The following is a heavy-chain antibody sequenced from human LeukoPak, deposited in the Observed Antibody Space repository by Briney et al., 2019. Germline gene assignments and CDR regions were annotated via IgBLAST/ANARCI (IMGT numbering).Heavy chain of an antibody. Sequence: EGSLRLSCAASGFTFSSYAIHWVRHAPGKGLEYVSAISSNGGGTYYADSVKGRFAISRDNSKNTVYLQMSSLRVEDTAVYYCVKDAYQYCGTTSCYAAFDIWGQGTMVTVSS. CDR1: GFTFSSYA. D-gene: IGHD2-2*01. V-gene: IGHV3-64D*08. CDR2: ISSNGGGT. J-gene: IGHJ3*02. CDR3: VKDAYQYCGTTSCYAAFDI.